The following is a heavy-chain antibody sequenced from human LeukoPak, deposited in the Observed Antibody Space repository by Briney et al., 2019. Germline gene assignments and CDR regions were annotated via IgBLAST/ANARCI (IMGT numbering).Heavy chain of an antibody. CDR3: AKHGLVWFGELN. J-gene: IGHJ4*02. Sequence: GGSLRLSCAASRFTFNTYAMSWVRQAPGKGLEWVSAISGSGGSTYYADSVKGRFTISRDNSKNTLYLQMNSLRAEDTAVYYCAKHGLVWFGELNWGQGTLVTVSS. D-gene: IGHD3-10*01. CDR1: RFTFNTYA. CDR2: ISGSGGST. V-gene: IGHV3-23*01.